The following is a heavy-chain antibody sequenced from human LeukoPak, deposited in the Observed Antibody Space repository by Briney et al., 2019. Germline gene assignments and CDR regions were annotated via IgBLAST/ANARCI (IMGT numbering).Heavy chain of an antibody. CDR2: IYYSETT. D-gene: IGHD3-9*01. CDR3: ARQRADYFYYYVDV. Sequence: SETLSLTCTVSGGSIGTTNYYWGWLRQPPGKGLEWIGSIYYSETTYDKPSLESRVTISIETSKNQFSLKLSSVTAADTAVYYCARQRADYFYYYVDVWGKGTTVTVS. J-gene: IGHJ6*03. V-gene: IGHV4-39*01. CDR1: GGSIGTTNYY.